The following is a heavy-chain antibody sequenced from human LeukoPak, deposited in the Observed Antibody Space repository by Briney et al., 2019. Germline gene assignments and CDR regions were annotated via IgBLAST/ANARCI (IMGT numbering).Heavy chain of an antibody. D-gene: IGHD1-7*01. CDR2: IYYSGTT. CDR3: ARVGGITGTTASY. CDR1: GGSISSYY. V-gene: IGHV4-59*01. J-gene: IGHJ4*02. Sequence: SETLSLTCTVSGGSISSYYWSWIRQPPGKGLEWIGYIYYSGTTNYNPSLKSRVTISVDTSKNQFSLKLSSVTAADTAVYYCARVGGITGTTASYWGQGTLVTVSS.